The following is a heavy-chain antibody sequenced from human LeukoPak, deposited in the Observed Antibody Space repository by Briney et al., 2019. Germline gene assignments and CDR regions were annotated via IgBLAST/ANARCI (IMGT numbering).Heavy chain of an antibody. V-gene: IGHV6-1*01. CDR3: ARDRGRVVGPTGGDYLDY. J-gene: IGHJ4*02. D-gene: IGHD1-26*01. CDR2: TYHRSKWYN. CDR1: GDSVSTNSAA. Sequence: SQTLSLTCAISGDSVSTNSAAWNWIRQSPSRGLEWLGRTYHRSKWYNDYAVSVKSRITINPDTSKNQFSLQLNSVTPEDTAVYYCARDRGRVVGPTGGDYLDYWGQGTLVTVSP.